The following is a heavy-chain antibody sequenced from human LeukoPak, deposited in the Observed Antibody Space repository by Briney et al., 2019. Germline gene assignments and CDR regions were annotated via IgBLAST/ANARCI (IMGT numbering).Heavy chain of an antibody. CDR1: AFTFSNIW. D-gene: IGHD3-10*01. Sequence: PGGSLRLSCAASAFTFSNIWMSWVRQAPGKGLEWVANIKHDGSETNYVDSVKGRFTISRDNAKNSLHLQMNSLRAEDTAVYYCAKNGGPHGMDVWGQGTTVTVSS. CDR3: AKNGGPHGMDV. J-gene: IGHJ6*02. CDR2: IKHDGSET. V-gene: IGHV3-7*02.